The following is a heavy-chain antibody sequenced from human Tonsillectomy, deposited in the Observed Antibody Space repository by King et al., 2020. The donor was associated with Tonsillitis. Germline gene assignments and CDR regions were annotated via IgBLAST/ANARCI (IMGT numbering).Heavy chain of an antibody. CDR1: GGSFSGYS. J-gene: IGHJ3*02. D-gene: IGHD3-16*01. V-gene: IGHV4-34*01. Sequence: VQLQQWGAGLLKPSETLSLTCAVYGGSFSGYSWSWIRQPLGKGLEWIGEINHSGSTNYNPSLKSRVTMSVDTSKNQFSLKLSSVTAADTAVYYCARNPLAYGAFDIWGQGTMVTVSS. CDR2: INHSGST. CDR3: ARNPLAYGAFDI.